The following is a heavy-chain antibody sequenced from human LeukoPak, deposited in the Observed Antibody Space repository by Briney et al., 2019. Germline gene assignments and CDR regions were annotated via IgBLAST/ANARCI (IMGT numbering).Heavy chain of an antibody. V-gene: IGHV1-18*01. J-gene: IGHJ6*02. D-gene: IGHD6-13*01. Sequence: ASVKVSCKASGGTFSSYAISWVRQAPGQGLEWMGWISGYSGNTNYAQKFRGRVTMTTETSTSTAYMELRSLRSDDTAVYYCARDSAGGAPKGMDVWGQGTMVTVSS. CDR1: GGTFSSYA. CDR3: ARDSAGGAPKGMDV. CDR2: ISGYSGNT.